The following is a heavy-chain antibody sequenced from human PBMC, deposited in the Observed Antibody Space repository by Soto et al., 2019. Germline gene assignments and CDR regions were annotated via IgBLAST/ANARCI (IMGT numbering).Heavy chain of an antibody. V-gene: IGHV1-69*02. CDR2: IIPILGIV. Sequence: QVQLVQSGAEVKKSGSSAKVSCKVSGGTFSSYTISWVRQTPGQGLEWMGRIIPILGIVNYARELQDRLTITADKSTSTAYMELSSLRSEDTAVFYCAAVAVGGHQFWGQGTMVTVSS. CDR3: AAVAVGGHQF. CDR1: GGTFSSYT. J-gene: IGHJ3*01. D-gene: IGHD1-26*01.